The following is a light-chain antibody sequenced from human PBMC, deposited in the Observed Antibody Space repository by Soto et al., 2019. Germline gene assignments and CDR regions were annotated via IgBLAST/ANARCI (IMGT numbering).Light chain of an antibody. CDR3: QQYGSSPRT. CDR2: GAS. V-gene: IGKV3-20*01. J-gene: IGKJ1*01. Sequence: EIVLTQSPGTLSLSPGERATLSCRASQSVSSSYLAWYQQKPGQAHRLLIYGASRRATGIADRFSGSGSGTAFTLTISRLEPEDFAVYYCQQYGSSPRTFGQGTKVEIK. CDR1: QSVSSSY.